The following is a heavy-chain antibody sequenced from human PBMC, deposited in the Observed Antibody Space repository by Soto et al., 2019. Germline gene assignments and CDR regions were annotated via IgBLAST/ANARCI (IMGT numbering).Heavy chain of an antibody. Sequence: EVQLVETGGGLIQPGGSLRLSCAASGFTVSSNYMSWVRQAPGQGLERVSFIYSGGRTYYADSVKGRFTISRDNSKNTLYHQMNSLRAENTAVYYCAREAISSDYFDYWGQGTLVIVSS. CDR1: GFTVSSNY. J-gene: IGHJ4*02. V-gene: IGHV3-53*02. CDR2: IYSGGRT. CDR3: AREAISSDYFDY. D-gene: IGHD3-22*01.